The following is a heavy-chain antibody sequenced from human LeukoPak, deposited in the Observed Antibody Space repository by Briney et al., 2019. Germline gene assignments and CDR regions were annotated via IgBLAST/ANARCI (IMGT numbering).Heavy chain of an antibody. CDR3: ARRLGTTEDFDY. CDR1: GYNSTDYW. J-gene: IGHJ4*02. D-gene: IGHD1-7*01. CDR2: IYPAASDT. V-gene: IGHV5-51*01. Sequence: ESLKIFCKGSGYNSTDYWLGWVRQMSGKGLEWMGIIYPAASDTKYSPSFQGQVTISADKSISTAYLEWSSLKASDTAMYYCARRLGTTEDFDYWGQGTLVTVSS.